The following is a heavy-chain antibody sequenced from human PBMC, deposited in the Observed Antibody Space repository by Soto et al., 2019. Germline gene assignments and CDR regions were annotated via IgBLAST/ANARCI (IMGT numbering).Heavy chain of an antibody. CDR2: IANGDNHI. V-gene: IGHV3-21*02. Sequence: EVQLVESGGGLVKPGGSPRLSCAASGFTFSDYSMLWVRQAPGKGLEWLSFIANGDNHIFYSDLVKGRFTISRDNAKNSVYLQWNSLRADDTAVYYCARENGHCSNNACNRGAFDIWGQGTMVTVSS. CDR3: ARENGHCSNNACNRGAFDI. CDR1: GFTFSDYS. D-gene: IGHD2-8*01. J-gene: IGHJ3*02.